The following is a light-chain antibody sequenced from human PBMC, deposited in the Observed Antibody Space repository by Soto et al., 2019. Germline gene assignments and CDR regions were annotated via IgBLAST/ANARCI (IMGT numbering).Light chain of an antibody. CDR3: LKYDTAPYT. J-gene: IGKJ2*01. Sequence: ESVLTQSPGTLSLSPGERATLSCRTSQSVIRNYLAWYQQTPGRSPRLLIYGASSRATGIPDRFSGSGSGTDFTLTISGLEAEDFAVYYCLKYDTAPYTFGQGTRVEIK. CDR1: QSVIRNY. V-gene: IGKV3-20*01. CDR2: GAS.